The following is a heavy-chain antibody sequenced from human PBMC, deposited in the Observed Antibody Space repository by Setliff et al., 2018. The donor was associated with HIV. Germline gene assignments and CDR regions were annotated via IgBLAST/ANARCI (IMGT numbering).Heavy chain of an antibody. V-gene: IGHV4-34*01. J-gene: IGHJ4*02. CDR2: INYKGGS. CDR1: GGSFTTYH. Sequence: SETLSLTCAVHGGSFTTYHWSWIRQPPGKGLEWIAEINYKGGSNFNPSLRSRGTILVDSSKREVSLKLNSVTAADTAVYYCARAGEYGDFDGFDYWGQGTQVTVSS. CDR3: ARAGEYGDFDGFDY. D-gene: IGHD4-17*01.